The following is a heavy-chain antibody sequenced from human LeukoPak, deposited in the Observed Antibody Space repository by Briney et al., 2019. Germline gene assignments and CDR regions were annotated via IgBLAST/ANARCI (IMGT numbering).Heavy chain of an antibody. V-gene: IGHV4-39*07. CDR1: GDSISNSRHY. CDR2: IYPSGST. J-gene: IGHJ4*02. D-gene: IGHD3-10*01. CDR3: ARGVYYYGSGSYYTK. Sequence: SETLSLTCTVSGDSISNSRHYWSWIRQPAGKGLEWIGRIYPSGSTYYNPSLKSRVTISVDTSKKQFSLKLSSVTAADTGVYYCARGVYYYGSGSYYTKWGQGTLVTVSS.